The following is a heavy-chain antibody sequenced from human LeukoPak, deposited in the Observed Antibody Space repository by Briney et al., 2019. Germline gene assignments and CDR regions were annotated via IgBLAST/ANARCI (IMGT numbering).Heavy chain of an antibody. J-gene: IGHJ2*01. Sequence: SETLSLTCTVSGGSISTYYWSWIRQPPGKGREWIGYVYYTGSTSYNPSLKSRVTISVDTSKNQFSLKLSSVTAADTAVYYCARDRLHYDILTGYSSQRYFDLWGRGSLVTVSS. CDR3: ARDRLHYDILTGYSSQRYFDL. CDR1: GGSISTYY. CDR2: VYYTGST. V-gene: IGHV4-59*01. D-gene: IGHD3-9*01.